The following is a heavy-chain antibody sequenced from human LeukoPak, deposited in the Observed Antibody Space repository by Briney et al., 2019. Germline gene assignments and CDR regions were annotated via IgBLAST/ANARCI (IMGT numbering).Heavy chain of an antibody. D-gene: IGHD3-22*01. CDR2: IYYNGNT. J-gene: IGHJ3*02. CDR1: GASISSSY. Sequence: SGTLSLTCTVSGASISSSYWSWIRQPPGKRLEWIGFIYYNGNTNSNPSLKSRVTISVDTSKNQLSLKLSSVTAADTAVYYCVRGNYDNRGYSNAFDIWGQGAMVTVSS. V-gene: IGHV4-59*01. CDR3: VRGNYDNRGYSNAFDI.